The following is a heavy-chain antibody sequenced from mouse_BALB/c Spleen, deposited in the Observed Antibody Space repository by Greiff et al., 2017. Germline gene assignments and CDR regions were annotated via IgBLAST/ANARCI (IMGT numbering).Heavy chain of an antibody. D-gene: IGHD1-2*01. CDR1: GYAFTNYL. Sequence: QVQLKESGAELVRPGTSVKVSCKASGYAFTNYLIEWVKQRPGQGLEWIGVINPGSGGTNYNEKFKGKATLTADKSSSTAYMQLSSLTSDDSAVYFCARFTTATEGYYAMDYWGQGTSVTVSS. CDR2: INPGSGGT. CDR3: ARFTTATEGYYAMDY. J-gene: IGHJ4*01. V-gene: IGHV1-54*01.